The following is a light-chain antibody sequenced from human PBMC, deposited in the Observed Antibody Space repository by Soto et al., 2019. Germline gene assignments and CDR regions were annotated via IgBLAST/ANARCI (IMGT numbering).Light chain of an antibody. Sequence: SVMTQSQDSLAVSLGERATINCKSSQSVLYSSNNKNYLAWYQQKPGQPPKLLIYWASTRESGVPDRFSGSGSGTDFTLTISSLEPEDFGVFYCQQRFDWPKITFGQGTLLEIK. CDR3: QQRFDWPKIT. CDR2: WAS. J-gene: IGKJ5*01. V-gene: IGKV4-1*01. CDR1: QSVLYSSNNKNY.